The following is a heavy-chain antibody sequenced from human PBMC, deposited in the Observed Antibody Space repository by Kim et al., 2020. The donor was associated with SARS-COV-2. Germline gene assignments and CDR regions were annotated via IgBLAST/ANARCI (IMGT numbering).Heavy chain of an antibody. J-gene: IGHJ4*02. D-gene: IGHD3-10*01. V-gene: IGHV5-51*01. CDR3: ARLPQPLWFGELLDY. Sequence: GASLKISCKGSGYSFTSYWIGWVRQMPGKGLEWMGIIYPGDSDTRYSPSFQGQVTISADKSISTAYLQWSSLKASDTAMYYCARLPQPLWFGELLDYWGQGTLVTVSS. CDR1: GYSFTSYW. CDR2: IYPGDSDT.